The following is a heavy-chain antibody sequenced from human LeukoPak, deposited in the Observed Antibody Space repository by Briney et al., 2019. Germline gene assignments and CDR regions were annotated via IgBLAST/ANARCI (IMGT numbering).Heavy chain of an antibody. CDR3: ATRDTILRYFDWPRDDAFDI. D-gene: IGHD3-9*01. CDR1: GYTFTSYG. J-gene: IGHJ3*02. V-gene: IGHV1-18*01. CDR2: ISAYNGNT. Sequence: ASVKVSCKASGYTFTSYGISWVRQAPGQGLEWMGWISAYNGNTNYAQKLQGRVTITRNTSISTAYMELSSLRSEDTAVYYCATRDTILRYFDWPRDDAFDIWGQGTMVTVSS.